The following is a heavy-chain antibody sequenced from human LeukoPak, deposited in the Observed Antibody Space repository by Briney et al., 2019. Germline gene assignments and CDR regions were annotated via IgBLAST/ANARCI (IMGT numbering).Heavy chain of an antibody. CDR1: GDSISNYY. Sequence: SETLSLTCSVSGDSISNYYWSWIRQSAGKGLEWIGRIYSSGSTDYNPSLKSRVSMSVDTSKNQFSLKLSSVTAADTALYYSARGYKPASGKDGAFDIWGQAQWSPSLQ. D-gene: IGHD6-13*01. CDR3: ARGYKPASGKDGAFDI. CDR2: IYSSGST. J-gene: IGHJ3*02. V-gene: IGHV4-4*07.